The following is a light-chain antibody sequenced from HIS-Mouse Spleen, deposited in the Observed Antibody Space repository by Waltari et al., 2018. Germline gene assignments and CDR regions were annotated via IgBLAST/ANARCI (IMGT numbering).Light chain of an antibody. CDR1: QSISSY. CDR3: QQSYSTLRT. Sequence: DIQMTQSPSSLSASVGDRVTITCRASQSISSYLNWYQQNPGKAPKLLIYAASSLQSGVPSRFSGSGSGTDFTLTISSLQPEDFATYYCQQSYSTLRTFGPGTKVDIK. J-gene: IGKJ3*01. V-gene: IGKV1-39*01. CDR2: AAS.